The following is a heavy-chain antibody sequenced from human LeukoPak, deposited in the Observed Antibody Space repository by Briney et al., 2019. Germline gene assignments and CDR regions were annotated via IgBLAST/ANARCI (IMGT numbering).Heavy chain of an antibody. CDR1: GGSISSGSYY. D-gene: IGHD2-2*01. CDR3: ASSRYCSSTSCYARDDY. Sequence: SVTLPLTCTVSGGSISSGSYYWSWIRQPAGKRLEWIGRIYTSGSTNYKPSLKSRVTISVDTSKNQFSLKLSSVTAADTAVYYCASSRYCSSTSCYARDDYWGQGTLVTVSS. V-gene: IGHV4-61*02. J-gene: IGHJ4*02. CDR2: IYTSGST.